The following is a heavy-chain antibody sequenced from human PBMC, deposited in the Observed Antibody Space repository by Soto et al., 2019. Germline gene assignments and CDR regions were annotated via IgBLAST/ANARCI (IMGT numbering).Heavy chain of an antibody. D-gene: IGHD3-22*01. V-gene: IGHV3-15*07. Sequence: EVQLVESGGGLVKPGGSLRLSCAASGFTFSNAWMNWVRQAPGKGLEWVGRIKSKTDGGTTDYAPPVKGRFTISRDDSKNTLYLQMNSLKTEDTAVYYCTTDDYYDSSGYMLWSWGQGTLVTVSS. J-gene: IGHJ4*02. CDR1: GFTFSNAW. CDR2: IKSKTDGGTT. CDR3: TTDDYYDSSGYMLWS.